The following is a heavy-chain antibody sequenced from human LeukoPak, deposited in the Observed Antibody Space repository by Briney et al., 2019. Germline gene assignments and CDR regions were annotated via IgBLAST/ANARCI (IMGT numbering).Heavy chain of an antibody. CDR2: IRYDGSNK. V-gene: IGHV3-30*02. J-gene: IGHJ5*02. CDR3: AKDPHSSSPNWFDP. Sequence: GGSLRLSCAASAFTFSSYSMNWVRQAPGKGLEWVAFIRYDGSNKYYADSVKGRFTISRDNSKNTLYLQMNSLRAEDTAVYYCAKDPHSSSPNWFDPWGQGTLVTVSS. D-gene: IGHD6-6*01. CDR1: AFTFSSYS.